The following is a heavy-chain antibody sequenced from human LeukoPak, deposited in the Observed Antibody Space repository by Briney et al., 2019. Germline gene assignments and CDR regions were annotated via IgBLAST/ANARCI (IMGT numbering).Heavy chain of an antibody. CDR1: GGSFSGYY. V-gene: IGHV4-34*01. CDR3: ARGAMIGGNDAFDI. CDR2: INHSGST. D-gene: IGHD3-22*01. Sequence: SSETLSLTCAVYGGSFSGYYWSWIRQPPGKGLEWIGEINHSGSTNYNPSLKSRVTISVDTSKNQFSLKLSSVTAADTAVYYCARGAMIGGNDAFDIWGQGTMVTVSS. J-gene: IGHJ3*02.